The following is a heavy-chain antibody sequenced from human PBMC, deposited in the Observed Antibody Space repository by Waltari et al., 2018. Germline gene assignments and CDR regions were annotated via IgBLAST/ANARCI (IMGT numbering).Heavy chain of an antibody. CDR2: IDPSDSYT. J-gene: IGHJ6*02. D-gene: IGHD6-6*01. Sequence: EVQLVQSGAEVKQPGESLRLSCTGSGSSFTSSCISWVRQMPGKGLEWMGRIDPSDSYTNYSPSFQGHVTISADKSISTAYLQWSSLKASDTAMYYCARHPRRPPGPMDVWGQGTTVTVSS. CDR1: GSSFTSSC. CDR3: ARHPRRPPGPMDV. V-gene: IGHV5-10-1*03.